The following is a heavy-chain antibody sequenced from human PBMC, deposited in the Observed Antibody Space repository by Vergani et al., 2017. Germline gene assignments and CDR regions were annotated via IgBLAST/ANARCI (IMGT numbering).Heavy chain of an antibody. Sequence: QVRLVQSGAEVRKPGSSVKVSCKASGGTFGSYVTHWVRQAPGQGLEWMGCFIPVFDTKNYAQKFKGRVNITADESTRTAYMELSGLRHEDTAVYYCARGTLANGFYYYMDVWGKGTKVTVSS. D-gene: IGHD5-24*01. CDR3: ARGTLANGFYYYMDV. CDR1: GGTFGSYV. V-gene: IGHV1-69*12. CDR2: FIPVFDTK. J-gene: IGHJ6*03.